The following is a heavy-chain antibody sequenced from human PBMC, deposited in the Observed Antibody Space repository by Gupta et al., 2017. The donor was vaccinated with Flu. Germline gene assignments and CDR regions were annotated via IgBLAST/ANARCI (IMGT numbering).Heavy chain of an antibody. D-gene: IGHD6-19*01. CDR2: INHSGST. J-gene: IGHJ4*02. Sequence: QVQLQQWGAGLLKPSETLSPTCAVYGGSFSGYYWSWIRQPPGKGLEWIGEINHSGSTNYNPSLKSRVTISVDTSKNQFSLKLSSVTAADTAVYYCARRGHRIAVAGPLFDYWGQGTLVTVSS. CDR3: ARRGHRIAVAGPLFDY. CDR1: GGSFSGYY. V-gene: IGHV4-34*01.